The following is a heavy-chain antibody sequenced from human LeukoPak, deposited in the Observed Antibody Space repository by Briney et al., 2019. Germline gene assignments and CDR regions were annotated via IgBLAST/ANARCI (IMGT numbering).Heavy chain of an antibody. CDR3: ARQDCTNGVCYPAGLDFDI. J-gene: IGHJ3*02. CDR1: GYSFTSYW. D-gene: IGHD2-8*01. V-gene: IGHV5-51*01. Sequence: GESLKISCKGSGYSFTSYWIGWVRQMPGKGLEWMGIIYPGDSDTRYSPSFQGQVTISADKSISTAYLQWSSLKASDTAMYYCARQDCTNGVCYPAGLDFDIWGQGTMVTVSS. CDR2: IYPGDSDT.